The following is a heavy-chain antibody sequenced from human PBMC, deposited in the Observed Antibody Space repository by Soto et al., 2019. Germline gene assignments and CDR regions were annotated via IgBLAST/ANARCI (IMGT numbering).Heavy chain of an antibody. V-gene: IGHV3-23*01. J-gene: IGHJ6*02. CDR1: GFTFNSYI. D-gene: IGHD3-10*02. Sequence: EVQLLESGGGLVQPGGSLRLSCTASGFTFNSYIINWVRQAPGKGLEWVSGISGSGNRYYADSMKGRFTVSRDNSNNAVYLQMNSLRADDTAVYYYAKERLSSAAAHYVPDVWCQGTTVTVSS. CDR2: ISGSGNR. CDR3: AKERLSSAAAHYVPDV.